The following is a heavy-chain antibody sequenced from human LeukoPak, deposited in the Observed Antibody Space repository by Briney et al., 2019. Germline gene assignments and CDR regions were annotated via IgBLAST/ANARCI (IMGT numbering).Heavy chain of an antibody. J-gene: IGHJ4*02. CDR2: IYYSGST. CDR3: ARGHYGDYVEAAFDY. CDR1: GGSISSGGYY. Sequence: SQTLSLTCTVSGGSISSGGYYWGWLRQHQGTGVEWIGYIYYSGSTYYNPSLKSRVTISVDTSKNQFSLKLSSVTAADTAVYYCARGHYGDYVEAAFDYWGQGTLVTVSS. D-gene: IGHD4-17*01. V-gene: IGHV4-31*03.